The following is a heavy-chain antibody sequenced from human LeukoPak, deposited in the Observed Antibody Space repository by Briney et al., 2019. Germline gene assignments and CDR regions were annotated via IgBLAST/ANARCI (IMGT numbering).Heavy chain of an antibody. J-gene: IGHJ3*02. CDR2: IDPSDSYT. CDR3: ARTVDTAMANDAFDI. Sequence: GESLRISCKGSGYSFTSYWISWVRQMPGKGLEWMGRIDPSDSYTNYSPSFQGHVTISADKSISTAYLQWSSLKASDTAMYYCARTVDTAMANDAFDIWGQGTMVTASS. CDR1: GYSFTSYW. V-gene: IGHV5-10-1*01. D-gene: IGHD5-18*01.